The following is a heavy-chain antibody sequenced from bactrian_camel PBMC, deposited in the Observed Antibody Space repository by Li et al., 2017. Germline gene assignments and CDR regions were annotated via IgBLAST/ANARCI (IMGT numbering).Heavy chain of an antibody. CDR1: GMTFSWYC. D-gene: IGHD5*01. V-gene: IGHV3S55*01. Sequence: HVQLVESGGGSVQAGGSLRLSCAASGMTFSWYCMGWYRQAPGMEREEVATIEFTGKTTYEDSVKGRFTISKDNAKNTLYLQMNSLKAEDTAVYSCRAVRENGRSTSWCDSKDYGQGTQVTVS. J-gene: IGHJ4*01. CDR2: IEFTGKT.